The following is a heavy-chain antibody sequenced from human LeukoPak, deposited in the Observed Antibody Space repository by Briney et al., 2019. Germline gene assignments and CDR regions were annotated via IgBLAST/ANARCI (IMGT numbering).Heavy chain of an antibody. Sequence: SETLSLTCTVSGDSIRSYYWSWIRQPPGKGLEWIGYISYSGSTDYNPSLKSRVTISIDTSKKQFSLKLSSVTAADTAVYYCARSGDYYDLYYFDYWGQGTLVTVSS. V-gene: IGHV4-59*01. J-gene: IGHJ4*02. CDR2: ISYSGST. CDR1: GDSIRSYY. CDR3: ARSGDYYDLYYFDY. D-gene: IGHD3-22*01.